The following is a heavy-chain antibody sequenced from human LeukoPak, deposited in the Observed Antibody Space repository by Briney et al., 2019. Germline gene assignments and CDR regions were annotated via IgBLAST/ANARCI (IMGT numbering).Heavy chain of an antibody. CDR2: ISAYNGNT. Sequence: ASVKVSCKASGYTFTSYGISWVRQAPGQGLEWMGWISAYNGNTNYAQKLQGRVTMTTDTSTSTAYMELRSLRSDDTAVYYCARTDTAMVSNYGMDVWGQGTTVTVSS. CDR3: ARTDTAMVSNYGMDV. J-gene: IGHJ6*02. D-gene: IGHD5-18*01. CDR1: GYTFTSYG. V-gene: IGHV1-18*01.